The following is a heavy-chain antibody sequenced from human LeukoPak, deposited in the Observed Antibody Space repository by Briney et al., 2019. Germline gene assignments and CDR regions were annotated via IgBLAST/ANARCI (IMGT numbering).Heavy chain of an antibody. Sequence: GGSLRLSCTASGFTFGDYAMSWVRQAPGKGLEWVGFIRSKAYGGTTEYAASVEGRFTISRDDSKSIAYLQMNSLKTEDTAVYYCTRELTYYDILTGYYKGDYFDYWGQGTLVTVSS. CDR1: GFTFGDYA. J-gene: IGHJ4*02. V-gene: IGHV3-49*04. D-gene: IGHD3-9*01. CDR3: TRELTYYDILTGYYKGDYFDY. CDR2: IRSKAYGGTT.